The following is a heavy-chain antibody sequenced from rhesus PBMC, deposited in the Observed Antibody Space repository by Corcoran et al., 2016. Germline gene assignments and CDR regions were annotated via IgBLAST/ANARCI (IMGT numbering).Heavy chain of an antibody. CDR1: GVSISSSW. V-gene: IGHV4-80*01. J-gene: IGHJ4*01. CDR3: ARYSGYNKGYYFDY. CDR2: INGNSGST. Sequence: QVQLQESGPGLVKPSETLSLTCAVSGVSISSSWWSWFRQPPGQGLEWIGEINGNSGSTYYNPSLKSRVSISKDASKNQFSLKLTSVTAADTAVYYCARYSGYNKGYYFDYWGQGVLVTVSS. D-gene: IGHD5-24*01.